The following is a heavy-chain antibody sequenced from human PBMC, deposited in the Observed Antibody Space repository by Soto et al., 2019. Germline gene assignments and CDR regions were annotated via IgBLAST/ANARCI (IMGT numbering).Heavy chain of an antibody. V-gene: IGHV3-13*04. Sequence: GGSLRLSCAASGFTFSSYDMHWVRQATGKGLEWVSAIGTAGDTYYPGSVKGRFTISRENAKNSLYLQMNSLRAGDTAVYYCARGGDCSGGSCYGTEYFQHWGQGTLVTVSS. J-gene: IGHJ1*01. CDR1: GFTFSSYD. CDR3: ARGGDCSGGSCYGTEYFQH. D-gene: IGHD2-15*01. CDR2: IGTAGDT.